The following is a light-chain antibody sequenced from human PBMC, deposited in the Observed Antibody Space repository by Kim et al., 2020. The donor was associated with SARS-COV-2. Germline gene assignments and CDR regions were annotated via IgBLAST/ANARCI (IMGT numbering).Light chain of an antibody. CDR1: KLGDKY. Sequence: SYELTQPPSVSVSPGQTASITCSGDKLGDKYACWYQQKPGQSPVLVIYQVNKRPSGIPERFSGSNSGNTATLTISGTQAMDEADYYCQAWDSSTYVFGTGTKVTVL. J-gene: IGLJ1*01. CDR3: QAWDSSTYV. V-gene: IGLV3-1*01. CDR2: QVN.